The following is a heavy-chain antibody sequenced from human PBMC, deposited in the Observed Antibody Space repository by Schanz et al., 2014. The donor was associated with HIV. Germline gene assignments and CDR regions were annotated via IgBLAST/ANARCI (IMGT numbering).Heavy chain of an antibody. D-gene: IGHD4-4*01. J-gene: IGHJ6*02. V-gene: IGHV3-74*01. CDR2: INNDGSTT. CDR1: GFTFSSYW. Sequence: VQLVESGGGVVQPGRSLRLSCAASGFTFSSYWMYWVRQAPGKGLVWVSRINNDGSTTTYADSVKGRFTISRDNAKNTLYLQMNSLRAEDTAVYYCARETVNYYYGMDVWGQGTTVTVSS. CDR3: ARETVNYYYGMDV.